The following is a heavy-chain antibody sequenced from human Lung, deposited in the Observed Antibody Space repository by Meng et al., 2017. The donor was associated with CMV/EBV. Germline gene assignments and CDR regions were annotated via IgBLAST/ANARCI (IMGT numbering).Heavy chain of an antibody. CDR2: VDHRGST. CDR3: ARRESLVMVPANLRWFDP. CDR1: GGSFSDYY. V-gene: IGHV4-34*01. Sequence: GSXRLXCAVYGGSFSDYYWSWFRQPPGEALEWIGEVDHRGSTNYNPSLRSRATISIDTSKLQFSLRLASVTAADSAVYFCARRESLVMVPANLRWFDPWXQVTXVTVAS. J-gene: IGHJ5*02. D-gene: IGHD2-8*01.